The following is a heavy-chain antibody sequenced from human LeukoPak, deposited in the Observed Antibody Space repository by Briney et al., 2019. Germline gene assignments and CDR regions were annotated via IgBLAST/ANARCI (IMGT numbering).Heavy chain of an antibody. CDR1: GGSTNSFSYY. J-gene: IGHJ6*03. D-gene: IGHD6-13*01. CDR2: VYYTGST. CDR3: ARVHSSWYFSYYYYYMDV. V-gene: IGHV4-39*01. Sequence: PSETLSLTCTVSGGSTNSFSYYWAWIRQPPGKGLEWLGSVYYTGSTFYSPSLKSRVTISVDTSKNKFSLKVSSVTAADTAVYYCARVHSSWYFSYYYYYMDVWGKGTTVTISS.